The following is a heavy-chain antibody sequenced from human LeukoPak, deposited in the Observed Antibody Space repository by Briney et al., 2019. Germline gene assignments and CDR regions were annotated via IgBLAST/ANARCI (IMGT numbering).Heavy chain of an antibody. CDR1: GASISSHY. J-gene: IGHJ6*03. D-gene: IGHD5-24*01. Sequence: SETLSLTCSVSGASISSHYRSWIRQPPGKGLGWIGYIYYSVRTNYNPSLKSRVTISVDMPNNQFSLKMSSVTAADTAVYYCARTGDGYNYYNYYYMDVWGKGTTVTVTS. V-gene: IGHV4-59*11. CDR3: ARTGDGYNYYNYYYMDV. CDR2: IYYSVRT.